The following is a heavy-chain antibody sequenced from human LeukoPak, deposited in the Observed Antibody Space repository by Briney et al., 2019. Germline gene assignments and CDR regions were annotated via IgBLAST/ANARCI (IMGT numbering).Heavy chain of an antibody. V-gene: IGHV3-48*03. CDR3: ARSSSVLWWYLDY. CDR1: GFTFSSYE. CDR2: IRSSGSTI. Sequence: GGSLRLSCAASGFTFSSYEMNWVRQAPGKGLEWVSYIRSSGSTIYYADSVKGRFTISRDNAKNSLYLQMNSLRAEDTAVYYRARSSSVLWWYLDYWGQGTLVTVSS. D-gene: IGHD2-21*01. J-gene: IGHJ4*02.